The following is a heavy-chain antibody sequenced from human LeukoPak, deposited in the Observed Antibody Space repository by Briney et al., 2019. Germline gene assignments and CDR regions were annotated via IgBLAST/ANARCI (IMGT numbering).Heavy chain of an antibody. V-gene: IGHV3-23*01. CDR3: ALPAAPYYYYDMDV. Sequence: GGSLRLSCAASGFTFSSYAMSWVRHAPEKGLEWVSAISGSGGSTYYADSVKGRFTISRDNSKNTLYLQMNSLRAEDTAVYYCALPAAPYYYYDMDVWGQGTTVTVSS. CDR2: ISGSGGST. J-gene: IGHJ6*02. D-gene: IGHD2-2*01. CDR1: GFTFSSYA.